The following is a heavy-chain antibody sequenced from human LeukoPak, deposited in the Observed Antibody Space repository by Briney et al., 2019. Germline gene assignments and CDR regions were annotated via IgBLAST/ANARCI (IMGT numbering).Heavy chain of an antibody. V-gene: IGHV4-31*03. Sequence: SETLSLTCSVSGGSISSGSYYWSWIRQHPGKGLEWIGYIYYSGSTYYNPSLKSRVTISVDTSKNQFSLKLSSVTAADTAVYYCARGLVFYGSGSYYNCLDYWGQGTLVTVSS. CDR2: IYYSGST. J-gene: IGHJ4*02. CDR3: ARGLVFYGSGSYYNCLDY. D-gene: IGHD3-10*01. CDR1: GGSISSGSYY.